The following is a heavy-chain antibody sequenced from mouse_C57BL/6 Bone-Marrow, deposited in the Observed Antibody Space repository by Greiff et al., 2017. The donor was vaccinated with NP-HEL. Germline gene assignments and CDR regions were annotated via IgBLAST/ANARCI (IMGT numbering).Heavy chain of an antibody. D-gene: IGHD1-1*01. CDR1: GFTFSSYG. CDR2: IRTGGSYT. V-gene: IGHV5-6*01. Sequence: EVQLVESGGDLVKPGGSLKLSCAASGFTFSSYGMSWVRQTPDKRLAWVATIRTGGSYTYYPDSVKGRFPISRDNSKTTLYLQMSSLKAEDTAMYYCARHYYGSSYDYWGQGTTLTVSS. CDR3: ARHYYGSSYDY. J-gene: IGHJ2*01.